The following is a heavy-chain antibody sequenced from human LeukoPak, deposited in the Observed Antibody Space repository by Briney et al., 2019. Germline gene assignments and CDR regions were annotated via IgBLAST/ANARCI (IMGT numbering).Heavy chain of an antibody. CDR1: GGSISNYY. D-gene: IGHD1-26*01. Sequence: SETLSLTCTVSGGSISNYYWSWIRQPPGKGLEWIGYIFYSGSTNYNPSLKSRVTISVDTSKNQFSLKLSSVTAADTAVYYCARGEWDLLFDYWGQGTLVTVSS. V-gene: IGHV4-59*01. CDR3: ARGEWDLLFDY. CDR2: IFYSGST. J-gene: IGHJ4*02.